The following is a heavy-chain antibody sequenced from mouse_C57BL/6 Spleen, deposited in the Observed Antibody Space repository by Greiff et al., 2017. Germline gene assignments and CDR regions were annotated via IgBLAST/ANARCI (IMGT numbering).Heavy chain of an antibody. CDR2: INPSNGGT. D-gene: IGHD2-1*01. J-gene: IGHJ2*01. CDR1: GYTFTSYW. Sequence: QVQLQQSGTELVKPGASVKLSCKASGYTFTSYWMHWVKQRPGQGLEWIGNINPSNGGTNYNEKFKSKATLTVDKSSSTAYMQLSSLTSEDSAVYYCARGGLLFLFCDYWGQGTTLTVSS. V-gene: IGHV1-53*01. CDR3: ARGGLLFLFCDY.